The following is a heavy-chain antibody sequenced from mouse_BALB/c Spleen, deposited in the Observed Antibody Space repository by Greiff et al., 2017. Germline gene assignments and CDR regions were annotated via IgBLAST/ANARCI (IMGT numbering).Heavy chain of an antibody. D-gene: IGHD1-1*01. CDR3: AREEVYYGSSWYFDV. CDR2: IRNKANGYTT. Sequence: EVKLVESGGGLVQPGGSLRLSCATSGFTFTDYYMSWVRQPPGKALEWLGFIRNKANGYTTEYSASVKGRFTISRDNSQSILYLQMNTLRAEDSATYYCAREEVYYGSSWYFDVWGAGTTVTVSS. CDR1: GFTFTDYY. J-gene: IGHJ1*01. V-gene: IGHV7-3*02.